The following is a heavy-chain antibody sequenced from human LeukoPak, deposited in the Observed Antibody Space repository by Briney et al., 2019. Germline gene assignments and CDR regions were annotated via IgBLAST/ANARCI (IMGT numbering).Heavy chain of an antibody. J-gene: IGHJ3*02. CDR3: ARRVGLEWLLYDAFDI. CDR1: GGSFSGYY. V-gene: IGHV4-34*01. D-gene: IGHD3-3*01. Sequence: SETLSLTCAVYGGSFSGYYWSWIRQPPGKGLEWIGEINHSGSTNYNPSLKSRVTISVDTSKNQFSLKLSSVTAADTAVYYCARRVGLEWLLYDAFDIWGQGTMVTVSS. CDR2: INHSGST.